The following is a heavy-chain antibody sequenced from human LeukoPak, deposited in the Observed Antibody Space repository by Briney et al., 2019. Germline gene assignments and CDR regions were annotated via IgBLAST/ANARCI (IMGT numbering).Heavy chain of an antibody. D-gene: IGHD2-15*01. CDR2: ISGSGGGT. Sequence: GGSLRLSCAASGFTFSSYAMSWVRQAPGEGLEWVSAISGSGGGTYYGDSVKGRFTISRDKSKNTLYLQMNSLRAEDAAVYFCAKLAGQTDSWGQGTLVTVSS. CDR3: AKLAGQTDS. CDR1: GFTFSSYA. J-gene: IGHJ4*02. V-gene: IGHV3-23*01.